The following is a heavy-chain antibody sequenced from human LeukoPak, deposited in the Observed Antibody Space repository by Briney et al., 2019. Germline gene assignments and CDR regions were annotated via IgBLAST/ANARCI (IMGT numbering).Heavy chain of an antibody. J-gene: IGHJ4*02. CDR1: GFTFSDYY. CDR3: AKDASGSYSGFDY. V-gene: IGHV3-11*01. CDR2: ISSSGSTI. D-gene: IGHD1-26*01. Sequence: GGSLRLSCAASGFTFSDYYMSWIRQAPGKGLEWVSYISSSGSTIYYADSVKGRFTISRDNAKNSLYLQMNSLRAEDTALYYCAKDASGSYSGFDYWGQGTLVTVSS.